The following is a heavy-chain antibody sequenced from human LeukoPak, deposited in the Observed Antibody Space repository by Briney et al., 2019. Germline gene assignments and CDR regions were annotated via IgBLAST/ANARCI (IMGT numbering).Heavy chain of an antibody. Sequence: PSETLSLTCAVSGGSISSGGYSWSWIRQPPGKGLEWIGYIYHSGSTYYNPSLKSRVTISVDRSKNQFSLKLSSVTAADTAVYYCARYCSGGSYYYGMDVWGQGTTVTVSS. CDR2: IYHSGST. D-gene: IGHD2-15*01. CDR3: ARYCSGGSYYYGMDV. V-gene: IGHV4-30-2*01. J-gene: IGHJ6*02. CDR1: GGSISSGGYS.